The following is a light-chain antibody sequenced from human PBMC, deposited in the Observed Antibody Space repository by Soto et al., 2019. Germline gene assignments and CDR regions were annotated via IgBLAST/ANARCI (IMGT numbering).Light chain of an antibody. J-gene: IGKJ1*01. CDR1: QSISSW. CDR2: KAS. Sequence: DIQMPQSPSPLSASVGDRFTITCRASQSISSWLAWYQQKPGKAPKLLIYKASSLESGVPSRFSGSGSGTDFTLTISSLQPDDFATYYCQQYNSYSQTFGQVTKVDIK. V-gene: IGKV1-5*03. CDR3: QQYNSYSQT.